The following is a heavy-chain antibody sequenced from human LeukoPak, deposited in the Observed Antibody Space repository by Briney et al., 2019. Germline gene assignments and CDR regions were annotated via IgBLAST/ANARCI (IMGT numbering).Heavy chain of an antibody. Sequence: SETLSLTCTVSGGSISSGDYYWSWIRQPPGKGLEWIGYIYYSGSTYYNPSLKSRVTISVDTSKNQFSLKLSSVTAADTAVYYCARAPETMVRGVIPHAFDIWGQGTMVTASS. V-gene: IGHV4-30-4*01. J-gene: IGHJ3*02. D-gene: IGHD3-10*01. CDR1: GGSISSGDYY. CDR2: IYYSGST. CDR3: ARAPETMVRGVIPHAFDI.